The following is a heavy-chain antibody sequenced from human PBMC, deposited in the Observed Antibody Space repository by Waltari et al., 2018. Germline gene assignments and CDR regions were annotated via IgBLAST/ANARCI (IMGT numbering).Heavy chain of an antibody. CDR2: IYYSGST. Sequence: QLQLQASGPGLVKPSETLSLTCTVSGGSISSSSYYWGWIRQPPGKGLEWIGSIYYSGSTYYNPSLKSRVTISVDTSKNQFSLKLSSVTAADTAVYYCASINGDYYYYYYMDVWGKGTTVTVSS. D-gene: IGHD2-8*01. J-gene: IGHJ6*03. CDR1: GGSISSSSYY. CDR3: ASINGDYYYYYYMDV. V-gene: IGHV4-39*01.